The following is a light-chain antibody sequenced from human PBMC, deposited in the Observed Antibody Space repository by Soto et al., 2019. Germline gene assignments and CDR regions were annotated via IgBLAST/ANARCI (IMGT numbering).Light chain of an antibody. CDR3: HQYRRSPTSP. J-gene: IGKJ1*01. V-gene: IGKV3-20*01. CDR2: GAS. Sequence: EIVLTQSPGTLSLSPGERATLSCRASQSVSSSYLAWYQQKPGQAPRLLIYGASSRATGIPDSFSGSGSGTDFTLTISRLEPEDFAVYYCHQYRRSPTSPFGQGTKVDIK. CDR1: QSVSSSY.